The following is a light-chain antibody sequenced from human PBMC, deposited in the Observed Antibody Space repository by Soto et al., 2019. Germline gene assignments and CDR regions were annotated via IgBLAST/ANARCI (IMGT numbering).Light chain of an antibody. CDR3: QAGASGIVV. V-gene: IGLV4-69*02. J-gene: IGLJ1*01. CDR1: SGHNIYA. CDR2: DNSYGSH. Sequence: QPVLTQSPSASASLGDSVKLTCTLSSGHNIYAIVWHQQQPEKSPRYLLKDNSYGSHTKGYGISDRFSGSSSGVERYLIISSVQSGDDADYYCQAGASGIVVCGTGKQLTVL.